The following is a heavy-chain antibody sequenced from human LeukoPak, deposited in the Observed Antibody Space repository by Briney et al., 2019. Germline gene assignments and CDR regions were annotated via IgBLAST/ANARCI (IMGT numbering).Heavy chain of an antibody. J-gene: IGHJ6*04. V-gene: IGHV3-33*01. D-gene: IGHD2-2*01. Sequence: VGALRLSCAASVFTFSSYVMHWVRQAPGRGLERGAVIWYDVSNKYYADSVKGRFTISRDNSQTTLYLQMTSLRAEDTAVYYCAREGRVVPAAMRNYSYGMDVWGKGTTVTVSS. CDR1: VFTFSSYV. CDR3: AREGRVVPAAMRNYSYGMDV. CDR2: IWYDVSNK.